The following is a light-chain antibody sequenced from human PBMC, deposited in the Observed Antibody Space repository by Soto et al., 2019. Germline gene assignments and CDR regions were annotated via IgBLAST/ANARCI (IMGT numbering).Light chain of an antibody. V-gene: IGKV4-1*01. CDR1: RSLLHDSNKENF. CDR3: QQYYGIPLT. Sequence: DIVMTQSPDSLAVSLGERATINCKSSRSLLHDSNKENFLAWYQKKPGQPPKLLFYWASTRESGVPERFSGSGSETDFTLTISSLRAEDVAVYYCQQYYGIPLTFGGGTQVDIK. CDR2: WAS. J-gene: IGKJ4*01.